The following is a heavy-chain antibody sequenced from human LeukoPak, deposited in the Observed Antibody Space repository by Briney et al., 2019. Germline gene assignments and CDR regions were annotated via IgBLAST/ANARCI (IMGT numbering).Heavy chain of an antibody. D-gene: IGHD3-22*01. CDR3: AMSMTMIIVIVKRPPTIDY. J-gene: IGHJ4*02. V-gene: IGHV4-34*01. Sequence: SETLSLTCAVYGGSVSGYYCRWIRQSPGRWREWIGEINHSGSTNYNPSLKSQATFSEDTSKNQFSLKLTAVAARDPAVIYLAMSMTMIIVIVKRPPTIDYWGQRTLVTVSS. CDR1: GGSVSGYY. CDR2: INHSGST.